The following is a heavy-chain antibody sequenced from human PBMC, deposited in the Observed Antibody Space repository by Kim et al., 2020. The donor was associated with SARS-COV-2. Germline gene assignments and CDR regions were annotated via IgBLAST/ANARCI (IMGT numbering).Heavy chain of an antibody. Sequence: SVKGRFTISRDNSKNTLYLQMGSLRAEDMAVYYCARNNREGTAPTLVYDYWGQGTLVTVSS. J-gene: IGHJ4*02. V-gene: IGHV3-64*01. CDR3: ARNNREGTAPTLVYDY. D-gene: IGHD5-18*01.